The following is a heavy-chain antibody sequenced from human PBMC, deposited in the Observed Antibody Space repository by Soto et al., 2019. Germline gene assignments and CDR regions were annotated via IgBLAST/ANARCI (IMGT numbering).Heavy chain of an antibody. J-gene: IGHJ3*02. V-gene: IGHV4-59*04. D-gene: IGHD1-26*01. Sequence: PSETLSLTCAVSGGSINSYYWSWIRQPPGKGMECIVYISYDGSTYYNPSLKSRVTISADASKNQFSVRVTSMTATDTAVYYCARHADRGTYTRAFDIWGQGTMVTVSS. CDR3: ARHADRGTYTRAFDI. CDR2: ISYDGST. CDR1: GGSINSYY.